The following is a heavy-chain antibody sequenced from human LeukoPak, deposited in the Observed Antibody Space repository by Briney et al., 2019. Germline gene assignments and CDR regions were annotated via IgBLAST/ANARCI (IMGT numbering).Heavy chain of an antibody. CDR1: GGSISSYY. D-gene: IGHD6-6*01. CDR2: IYYSGST. V-gene: IGHV4-59*01. J-gene: IGHJ4*02. Sequence: SETPSLTCTVSGGSISSYYWSWIRQPPGKGLEWIGYIYYSGSTNYNPSLKSRVTISVDTSKNQFSLKLSSVTAADTAVYYCARSPYSSSSEFDYWGQGTLVTVSS. CDR3: ARSPYSSSSEFDY.